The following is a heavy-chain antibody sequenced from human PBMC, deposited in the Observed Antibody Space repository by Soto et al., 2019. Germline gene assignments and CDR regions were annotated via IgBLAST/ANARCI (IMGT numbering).Heavy chain of an antibody. V-gene: IGHV3-74*01. CDR3: ARDADSGSYLFTHYYFYGMDV. J-gene: IGHJ6*02. CDR1: GFTLSNYW. Sequence: GGSLRLSCAASGFTLSNYWMLWVRQAPGKGLVWASRINSDGSSTSYADSVKGRFTISRDNAKNTLYLQMNSLRAEDTAVYYCARDADSGSYLFTHYYFYGMDVWGQGTTVTVSS. CDR2: INSDGSST. D-gene: IGHD1-26*01.